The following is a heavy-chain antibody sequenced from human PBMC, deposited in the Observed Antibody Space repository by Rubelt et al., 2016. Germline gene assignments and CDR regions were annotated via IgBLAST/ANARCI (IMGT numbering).Heavy chain of an antibody. CDR3: ARPYGSGSYYFDY. CDR2: INHSGST. D-gene: IGHD3-10*01. J-gene: IGHJ4*02. Sequence: GKGLEWIGEINHSGSTNYNPSLKSRVTISVDTSKNQFSLKLSSVTAADTAVYYCARPYGSGSYYFDYWGQGTLVTVSS. V-gene: IGHV4-34*01.